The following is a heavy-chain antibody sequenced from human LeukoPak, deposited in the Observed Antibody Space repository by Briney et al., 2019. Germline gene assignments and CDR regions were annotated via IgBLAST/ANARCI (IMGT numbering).Heavy chain of an antibody. CDR1: GGSISSTSYY. Sequence: TSETLSLTCTVSGGSISSTSYYWGWIRQPPGQGLEWIGSIYYSGSTYYNPSLRSRVTISVDTSKNQFSLKLSSVTAADTAVYYCARKGGAIQLWLEAWGQGTLVTVSS. V-gene: IGHV4-39*01. J-gene: IGHJ4*02. CDR3: ARKGGAIQLWLEA. D-gene: IGHD5-18*01. CDR2: IYYSGST.